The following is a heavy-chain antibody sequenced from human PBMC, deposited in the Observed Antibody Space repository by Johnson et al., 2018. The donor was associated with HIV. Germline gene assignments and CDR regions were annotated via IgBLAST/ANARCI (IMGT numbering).Heavy chain of an antibody. CDR3: ARNSGNGLVLRGDAVDM. CDR2: ISYDGSIK. D-gene: IGHD2-8*01. J-gene: IGHJ3*02. Sequence: QVQLVESGGGVVQPGRSLRLSCAASGFTFSSYAMHWVRQAPGKGLEWVAVISYDGSIKYFADSVKGRFTISRDNSKNTLHLQMNSLRPEDTAVYYCARNSGNGLVLRGDAVDMWGQGTMVTVSS. V-gene: IGHV3-30-3*01. CDR1: GFTFSSYA.